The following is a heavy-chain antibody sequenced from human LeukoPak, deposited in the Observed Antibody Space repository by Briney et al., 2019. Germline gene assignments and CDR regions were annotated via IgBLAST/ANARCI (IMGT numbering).Heavy chain of an antibody. CDR1: GGTFSSYA. D-gene: IGHD3-3*01. CDR3: ARDRFSRIYDFWSGYTWDI. Sequence: SVKVSCKASGGTFSSYAISWVRQAPGQGLEWMGRINPIFGTANYAQKFQGRVTITTDESTSTAYMELSSLRSEDTAVYYCARDRFSRIYDFWSGYTWDIWGQGTMVTVSS. V-gene: IGHV1-69*05. J-gene: IGHJ3*02. CDR2: INPIFGTA.